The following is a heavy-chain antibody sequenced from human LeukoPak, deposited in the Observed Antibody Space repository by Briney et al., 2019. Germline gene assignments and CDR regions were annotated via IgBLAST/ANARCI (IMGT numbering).Heavy chain of an antibody. CDR3: ARGPFTMVRGVITPYYFDY. J-gene: IGHJ4*02. Sequence: ASVKVSCKASGGTFSSYAISWVRQAPGQGLEWMGGIIPIFGTANYAQKFQGRVTITADESTSTAYMELSSLRSEDTAVYYCARGPFTMVRGVITPYYFDYWGQGTLVTVSS. D-gene: IGHD3-10*01. V-gene: IGHV1-69*01. CDR1: GGTFSSYA. CDR2: IIPIFGTA.